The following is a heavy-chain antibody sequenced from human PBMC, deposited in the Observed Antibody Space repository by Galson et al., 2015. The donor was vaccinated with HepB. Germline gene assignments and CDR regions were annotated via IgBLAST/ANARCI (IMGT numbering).Heavy chain of an antibody. CDR3: ARGETYYYDSSGYYDFDY. V-gene: IGHV3-21*01. D-gene: IGHD3-22*01. Sequence: SLRLSCAASGFTFSSYSMNWVRQAPGKGLEWVSSISSSSSYIYYADSVKGRFTISRDNAKNSLYLQMNSLRAEDTAAYYCARGETYYYDSSGYYDFDYWGQGTLVTVSS. CDR1: GFTFSSYS. CDR2: ISSSSSYI. J-gene: IGHJ4*02.